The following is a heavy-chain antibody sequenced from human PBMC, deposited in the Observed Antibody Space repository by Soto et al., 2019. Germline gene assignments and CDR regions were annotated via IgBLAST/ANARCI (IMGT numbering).Heavy chain of an antibody. J-gene: IGHJ4*02. CDR3: ARGRDYLGGDFDY. D-gene: IGHD3-16*01. Sequence: LRLSCTASGFTFSNYGMHLVRQAPGKGLKWVAVISYDGSNKYYADSVKGRFTISRDNSKNTLYLQMNSLRAEDTAVYYCARGRDYLGGDFDYWGQGTLVTVSS. CDR2: ISYDGSNK. V-gene: IGHV3-30-3*01. CDR1: GFTFSNYG.